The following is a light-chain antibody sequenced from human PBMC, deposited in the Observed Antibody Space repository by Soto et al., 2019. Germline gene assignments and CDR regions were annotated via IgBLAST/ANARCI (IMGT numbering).Light chain of an antibody. CDR3: QRHGAT. CDR2: GAS. Sequence: EIVLTQSPGTLSLSPGERATLSCRASQSVSSSDLAWYQQKPGQAPRLLIYGASSRATGIPDRFSGSGSGTDFTLTISGLEPEDSAAYYCQRHGATFGQGTKVDVK. CDR1: QSVSSSD. V-gene: IGKV3-20*01. J-gene: IGKJ1*01.